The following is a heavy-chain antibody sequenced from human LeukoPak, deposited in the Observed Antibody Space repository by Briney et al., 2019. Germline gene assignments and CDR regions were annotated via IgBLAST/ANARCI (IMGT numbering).Heavy chain of an antibody. J-gene: IGHJ6*02. D-gene: IGHD5/OR15-5a*01. CDR3: AKDQSTAYYYYYGMDV. V-gene: IGHV3-30*18. CDR2: ISYDGSNK. CDR1: AFTFTSFG. Sequence: GGSMRLSSAASAFTFTSFGIHWVRQAPDEVMEWVAVISYDGSNKYYANYVKGRFTISRDNSKNTLYLQVNSLRAEDTAVYYCAKDQSTAYYYYYGMDVWGQGTTVTVSS.